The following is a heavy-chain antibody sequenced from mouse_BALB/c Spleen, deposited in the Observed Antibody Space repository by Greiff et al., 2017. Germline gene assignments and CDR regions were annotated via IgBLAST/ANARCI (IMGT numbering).Heavy chain of an antibody. CDR1: GFTFSSYA. CDR3: ARFTTVDYYAMDY. Sequence: EVHLVESGGGLVKPGGSLKLSCAASGFTFSSYAMSWVRQTPEKRLEWVASISSGGSTYYPDSVKGRFTISRDNARNILYLQMSSLRSEDTAMYYCARFTTVDYYAMDYWGQGTSVTVSS. J-gene: IGHJ4*01. CDR2: ISSGGST. D-gene: IGHD1-1*01. V-gene: IGHV5-6-5*01.